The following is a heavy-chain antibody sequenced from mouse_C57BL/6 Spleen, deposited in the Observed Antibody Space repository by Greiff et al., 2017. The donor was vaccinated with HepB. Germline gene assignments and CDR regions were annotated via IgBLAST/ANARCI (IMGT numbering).Heavy chain of an antibody. CDR1: GFTFSSYA. V-gene: IGHV5-9-1*02. D-gene: IGHD1-1*01. Sequence: DVMLVESGEGLVKPGGSLKLSCAASGFTFSSYAMSWVRQTPEKRLEWVAYISSGGDYIYYADTVKGRFTISSDNARNTLYLQMISLKSEDTAMYYCTRAYYYGSSYGDYFDYWGQGTTLTVSS. J-gene: IGHJ2*01. CDR2: ISSGGDYI. CDR3: TRAYYYGSSYGDYFDY.